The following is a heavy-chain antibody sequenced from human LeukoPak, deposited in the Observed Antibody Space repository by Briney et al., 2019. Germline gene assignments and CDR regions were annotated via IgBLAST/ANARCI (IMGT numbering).Heavy chain of an antibody. V-gene: IGHV3-64*01. D-gene: IGHD2-2*01. J-gene: IGHJ6*01. CDR2: ISSNGGST. Sequence: GGSLSLSCAASGFTFSSYAMHWVRQAPGEGLECVSAISSNGGSTYYAHSVKGRFAISSENSKNTLYRQMGSLRVEDMAVYFRARGRCGSTSCYALLSVPTSGLMNYGMDVWGQGTTVTVPS. CDR3: ARGRCGSTSCYALLSVPTSGLMNYGMDV. CDR1: GFTFSSYA.